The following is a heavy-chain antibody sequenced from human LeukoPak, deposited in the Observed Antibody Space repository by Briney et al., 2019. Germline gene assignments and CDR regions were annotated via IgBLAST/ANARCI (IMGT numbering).Heavy chain of an antibody. Sequence: ASVKVSCKASGYIFTGYYMHWVRQAPGQELGWMGRINPNSGGTNYAQKFQGRVTMTRDTSISTAYMELSRLRSDDTAVYYCARDDQFLEWAPDYWGQGTLVTVSS. V-gene: IGHV1-2*06. D-gene: IGHD3-3*01. CDR2: INPNSGGT. CDR1: GYIFTGYY. CDR3: ARDDQFLEWAPDY. J-gene: IGHJ4*02.